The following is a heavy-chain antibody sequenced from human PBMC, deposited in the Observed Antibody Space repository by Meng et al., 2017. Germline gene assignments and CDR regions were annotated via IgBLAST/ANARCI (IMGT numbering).Heavy chain of an antibody. J-gene: IGHJ4*02. CDR3: ARNSGSYQDVGFDY. CDR2: IIPIFGTA. D-gene: IGHD1-26*01. CDR1: GGTFSSYA. V-gene: IGHV1-69*05. Sequence: LVQLGAEVKKPGSTVKVSSKASGGTFSSYAISWGRQAPGQGLEWMGGIIPIFGTANYAQKFQGRVTITTDESTSTAYMELSSLRSEDTAVYYCARNSGSYQDVGFDYWGQGTLVTVSS.